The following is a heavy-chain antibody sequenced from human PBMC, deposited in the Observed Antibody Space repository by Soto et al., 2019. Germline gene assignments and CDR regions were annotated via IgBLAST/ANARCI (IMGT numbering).Heavy chain of an antibody. J-gene: IGHJ4*02. CDR2: ISGSGGST. CDR1: GFTFSSYA. V-gene: IGHV3-23*01. D-gene: IGHD3-10*01. CDR3: AKDTDGLWLPSEY. Sequence: SVSCSASGFTFSSYAMSWVRQAPGKGLEWVSAISGSGGSTYYADSVKGRFTISRDNSKNTLYLQMNSLRAEDTAVYYCAKDTDGLWLPSEYWGQGTLVSVSS.